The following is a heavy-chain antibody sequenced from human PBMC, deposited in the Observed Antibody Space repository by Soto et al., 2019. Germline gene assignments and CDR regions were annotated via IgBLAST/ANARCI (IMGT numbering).Heavy chain of an antibody. D-gene: IGHD2-15*01. CDR3: ASDIVVVVAATRQRITTDY. V-gene: IGHV3-30*03. Sequence: GSLILSCSASGFTFSSYGMHWVRQAPGKGLEWVAVISYDGSNKYYADSVKGRFTISRDNSKNTLYLQMNSLRAEDTAVYYCASDIVVVVAATRQRITTDYWGQGTLVTVYS. CDR1: GFTFSSYG. J-gene: IGHJ4*02. CDR2: ISYDGSNK.